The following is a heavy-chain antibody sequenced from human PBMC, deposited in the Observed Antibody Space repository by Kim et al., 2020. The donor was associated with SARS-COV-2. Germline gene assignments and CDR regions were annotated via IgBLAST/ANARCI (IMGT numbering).Heavy chain of an antibody. V-gene: IGHV7-4-1*02. J-gene: IGHJ5*02. Sequence: ASVKVSCRGSGYSFTNHAINWVRQAPGQGLEWMGWIDTSTGTPTYAQGFTGRFVFSLDTSVTTAYLQITSLKTEDTALYFCARDHCTNTSCFDTWGQGTLNTVSS. CDR2: IDTSTGTP. CDR3: ARDHCTNTSCFDT. CDR1: GYSFTNHA. D-gene: IGHD2-8*01.